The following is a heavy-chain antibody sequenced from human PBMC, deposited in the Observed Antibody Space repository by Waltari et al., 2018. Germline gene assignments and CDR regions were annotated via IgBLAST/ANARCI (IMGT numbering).Heavy chain of an antibody. J-gene: IGHJ4*02. Sequence: QLQLQESGPGLVKPSETLSLTCTVSGGSISSSSYYWGWIRQPPGKGLEWIGSIYYSGSTYYNPSLKSRVTISVDTSKNQFSLKLSSVTAADTAVYYCARGRQWLPTDYWGQGTLVTVSS. D-gene: IGHD6-19*01. V-gene: IGHV4-39*07. CDR3: ARGRQWLPTDY. CDR1: GGSISSSSYY. CDR2: IYYSGST.